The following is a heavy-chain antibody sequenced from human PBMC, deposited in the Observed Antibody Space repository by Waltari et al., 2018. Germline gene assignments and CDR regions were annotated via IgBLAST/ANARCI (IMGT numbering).Heavy chain of an antibody. D-gene: IGHD1-26*01. J-gene: IGHJ4*02. Sequence: QVQLQQWGAGLLKPSETLSLTCAVSGGSLTGYWWNLIRQSPGKCLVWIGLFDYSENTNYKPSFMCRVTISLGKTRNQFSLSRTSVTATDTAVYYCARSGRRVGGLKRSATANTTPEYWGQGALVTVSS. CDR2: FDYSENT. CDR3: ARSGRRVGGLKRSATANTTPEY. CDR1: GGSLTGYW. V-gene: IGHV4-34*02.